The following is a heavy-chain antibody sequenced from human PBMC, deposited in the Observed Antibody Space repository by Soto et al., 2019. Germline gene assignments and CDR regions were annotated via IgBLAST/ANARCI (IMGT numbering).Heavy chain of an antibody. CDR2: IIPIFGTA. D-gene: IGHD3-22*01. V-gene: IGHV1-69*01. Sequence: QVQLVQSGAEVKKPGSSVKVSCKASGGTFSSYAISWVRQAPGQGLEWMGGIIPIFGTANYAQKFQGRVTITADESTSTAYMELSSLRSEDTVVYYCARPYYYDSSGSNYYYYYGMDVWGQGTTVSVSS. J-gene: IGHJ6*02. CDR3: ARPYYYDSSGSNYYYYYGMDV. CDR1: GGTFSSYA.